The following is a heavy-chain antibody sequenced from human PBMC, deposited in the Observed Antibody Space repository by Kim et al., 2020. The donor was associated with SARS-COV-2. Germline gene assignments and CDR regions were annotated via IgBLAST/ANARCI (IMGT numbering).Heavy chain of an antibody. Sequence: GGSLRLSCAASGFTFSSYAMSWVRQAPGKGLEWVSAISGSGGSTYYADSVKGRFTISRDNSKNTLYLQMNSLRAEDTAVYYCAKVHEVIVVVVAATPGYFDYWGQGTLVTVSS. J-gene: IGHJ4*02. CDR2: ISGSGGST. V-gene: IGHV3-23*01. D-gene: IGHD2-15*01. CDR1: GFTFSSYA. CDR3: AKVHEVIVVVVAATPGYFDY.